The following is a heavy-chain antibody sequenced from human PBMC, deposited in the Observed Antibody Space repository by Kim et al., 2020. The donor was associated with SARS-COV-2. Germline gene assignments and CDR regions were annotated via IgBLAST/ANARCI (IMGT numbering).Heavy chain of an antibody. CDR1: GYTFTSYA. Sequence: ASVKVSCKASGYTFTSYAMHWVRQAPGQRLEWMGWINAGNGNTKYSQKFQGRVTITRDTSASTAYMELSSLRSEDTAVYYCARGGVGHKGDEDSVVVPAAYWGQGALVTVSS. CDR2: INAGNGNT. CDR3: ARGGVGHKGDEDSVVVPAAY. V-gene: IGHV1-3*01. J-gene: IGHJ4*02. D-gene: IGHD2-2*01.